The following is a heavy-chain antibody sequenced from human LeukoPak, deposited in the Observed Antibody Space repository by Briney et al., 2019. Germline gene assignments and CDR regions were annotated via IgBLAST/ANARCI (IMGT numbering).Heavy chain of an antibody. CDR3: ATDQAGGLDS. CDR1: EFTFSNYW. D-gene: IGHD3-10*01. J-gene: IGHJ4*02. CDR2: IKQDGSER. Sequence: RSGRSLRLSCTASEFTFSNYWMTWVRQAPGKGLEWVANIKQDGSERYYVDSVKGRFTISRDNAKNSLYLQMNSLRAEDTAVYYCATDQAGGLDSWGQGTLVTVSS. V-gene: IGHV3-7*01.